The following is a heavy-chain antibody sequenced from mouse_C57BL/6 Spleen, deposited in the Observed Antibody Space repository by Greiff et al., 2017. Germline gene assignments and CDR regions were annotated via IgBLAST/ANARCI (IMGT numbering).Heavy chain of an antibody. D-gene: IGHD3-3*01. V-gene: IGHV1-81*01. CDR2: IYPRSGNT. CDR1: GYTFTSYG. Sequence: VKLQESGAELARPGASVKLSCKASGYTFTSYGISWVKQRTGQGLEWIGEIYPRSGNTYYNEQFKGKATLTADKSSSTAYMELRSLTSEDSAVYFCARGGGTDYYAMDYWGQGTSVTVSS. J-gene: IGHJ4*01. CDR3: ARGGGTDYYAMDY.